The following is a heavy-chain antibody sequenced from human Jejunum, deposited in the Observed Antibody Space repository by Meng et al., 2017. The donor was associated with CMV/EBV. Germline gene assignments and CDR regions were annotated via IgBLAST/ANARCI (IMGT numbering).Heavy chain of an antibody. CDR1: GYTFTSYA. CDR3: ARDVVVPAALTVRIDY. D-gene: IGHD2-2*01. V-gene: IGHV1-3*01. Sequence: QGRLGRAGAEVKKPGASVKVSCKASGYTFTSYAIHWVRQAPGQRLEWMGWINGGNGKTKYSQKFQGRVTITRDTSASTAYMELSSLRSEDTAVYYCARDVVVPAALTVRIDYWGQGTLVTVSS. J-gene: IGHJ4*02. CDR2: INGGNGKT.